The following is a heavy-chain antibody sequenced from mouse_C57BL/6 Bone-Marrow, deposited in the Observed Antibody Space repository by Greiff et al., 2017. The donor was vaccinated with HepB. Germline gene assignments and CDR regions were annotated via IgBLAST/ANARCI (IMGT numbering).Heavy chain of an antibody. D-gene: IGHD1-1*01. J-gene: IGHJ3*01. CDR3: ARNSGGSSLAWFAY. CDR1: GFSFTSYG. V-gene: IGHV2-2*01. CDR2: IWSGGST. Sequence: VQVVESGPGLVQPSQSLSITCTVSGFSFTSYGVHWVRQSPGKGLEWLGVIWSGGSTDYNAAFISRLSISKDNSKSQVFFKMNSLQADDTAIYYCARNSGGSSLAWFAYWGQGTLVTVSA.